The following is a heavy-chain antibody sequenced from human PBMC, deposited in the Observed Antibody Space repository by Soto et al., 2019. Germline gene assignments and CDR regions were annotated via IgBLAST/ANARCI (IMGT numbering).Heavy chain of an antibody. CDR1: GFTVSSNY. J-gene: IGHJ4*02. CDR2: IYSGGST. Sequence: PGGSLRLSCAASGFTVSSNYMSWVRQAPGKGLEWVSVIYSGGSTYYADSVKGRFTISRDNSKNTLYVQMNSLRAEDTAIYYCAKFRITMVRGVTIDSWGQGTLVTVSS. V-gene: IGHV3-53*01. D-gene: IGHD3-10*01. CDR3: AKFRITMVRGVTIDS.